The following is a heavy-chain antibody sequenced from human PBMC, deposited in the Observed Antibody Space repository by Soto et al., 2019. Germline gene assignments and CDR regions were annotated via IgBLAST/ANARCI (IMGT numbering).Heavy chain of an antibody. CDR2: IYGGST. J-gene: IGHJ4*02. CDR1: GFTVSSNY. D-gene: IGHD6-19*01. Sequence: EVQLVESGGGLIQPGGSLRLSCAASGFTVSSNYMSWVRQAPGRGLEWVSVIYGGSTYYADSVKGRFTISRDTSKNTLYLQMTSLRAEDTAVYYCARGGYSSGPFDYWGQGTLVTVSS. CDR3: ARGGYSSGPFDY. V-gene: IGHV3-53*01.